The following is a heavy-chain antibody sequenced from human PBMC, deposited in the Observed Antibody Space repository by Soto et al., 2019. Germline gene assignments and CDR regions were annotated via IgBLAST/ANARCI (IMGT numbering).Heavy chain of an antibody. J-gene: IGHJ4*02. CDR1: GGSISSYY. CDR2: IYHRGST. Sequence: SETLSLTCTVSGGSISSYYWSWIRQPPGKGLEWIGYIYHRGSTNYNPSLKSRVTFSVDTSKKQFSLQLNSVTPEDTAVYYCARDPIAALYFFDYWGQGTLVTVSS. CDR3: ARDPIAALYFFDY. V-gene: IGHV4-59*12. D-gene: IGHD6-13*01.